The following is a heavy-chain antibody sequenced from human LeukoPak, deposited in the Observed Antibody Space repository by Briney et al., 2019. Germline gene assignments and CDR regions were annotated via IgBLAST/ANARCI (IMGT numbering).Heavy chain of an antibody. CDR3: ARGRPDSGQGT. Sequence: SETLSLTCTVSGGSISSSYYYWDWIRQPPGKGLEWIGSIYYSGSTYYNPSLKSRVTISVDTSKNQFSLKLNSVTAADKAMYYCARGRPDSGQGTWGQGTLVTVSS. V-gene: IGHV4-39*01. J-gene: IGHJ5*02. D-gene: IGHD1-26*01. CDR1: GGSISSSYYY. CDR2: IYYSGST.